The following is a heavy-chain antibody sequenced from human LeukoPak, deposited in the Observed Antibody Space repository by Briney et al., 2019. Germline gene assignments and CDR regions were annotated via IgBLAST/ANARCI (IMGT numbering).Heavy chain of an antibody. Sequence: PSETLSLTCTVSGGSISSYYWSCIRQSPGKGLEWIGYIYYSGSTNSNPSLKSRVTISVDTSKNQFSLKLSSVTAADTAVYYCARHSPVTTVTFTPPFDYWGLGTLVTVSP. D-gene: IGHD4-17*01. CDR2: IYYSGST. V-gene: IGHV4-59*08. CDR3: ARHSPVTTVTFTPPFDY. CDR1: GGSISSYY. J-gene: IGHJ4*02.